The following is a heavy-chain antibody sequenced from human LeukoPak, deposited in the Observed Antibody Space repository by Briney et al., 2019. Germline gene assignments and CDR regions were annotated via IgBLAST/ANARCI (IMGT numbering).Heavy chain of an antibody. CDR1: GFTFSSFT. D-gene: IGHD4-23*01. CDR3: ARERGGRD. Sequence: GGSLTLSCAASGFTFSSFTMNWVRQAPGKGLEWVSCISPSSSYIYYADSVKGRFTISRDNAKNSLYLQMNSLSAEDTAVYYCARERGGRDWGQGTLVTVSS. J-gene: IGHJ4*02. V-gene: IGHV3-21*01. CDR2: ISPSSSYI.